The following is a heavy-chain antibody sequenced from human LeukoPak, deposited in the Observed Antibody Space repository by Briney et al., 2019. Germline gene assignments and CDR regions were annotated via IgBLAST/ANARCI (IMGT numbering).Heavy chain of an antibody. CDR2: ISTSSSYI. CDR1: GFTFSSNS. J-gene: IGHJ2*01. D-gene: IGHD6-25*01. CDR3: ARGPPWYFDL. V-gene: IGHV3-21*01. Sequence: GGSLRLSCAASGFTFSSNSMNWVRQAPGKGLEWVSSISTSSSYIYYADSVKGRFTISRDNAKNTLYLQMNSLTAEDTAVYYCARGPPWYFDLWGRGTLVTVSS.